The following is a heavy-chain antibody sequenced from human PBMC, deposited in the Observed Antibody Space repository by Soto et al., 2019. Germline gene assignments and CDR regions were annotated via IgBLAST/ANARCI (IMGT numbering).Heavy chain of an antibody. J-gene: IGHJ4*02. CDR2: ITTTGSNT. V-gene: IGHV3-21*01. CDR1: GFPFSVYS. CDR3: ARDKNWSVDY. D-gene: IGHD1-1*01. Sequence: EVQLVESGGGLVKPGGSLRLSCAASGFPFSVYSMNWVRQAPGKGLEWVSSITTTGSNTYYKDSVQGRFTISRDNAKNSLFLHMDSLRAEETAMYYCARDKNWSVDYWGQGTLVTVSS.